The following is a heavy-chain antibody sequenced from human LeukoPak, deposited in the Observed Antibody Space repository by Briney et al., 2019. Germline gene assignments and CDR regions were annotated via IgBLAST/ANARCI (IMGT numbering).Heavy chain of an antibody. D-gene: IGHD6-19*01. CDR1: GFTFSNSA. CDR3: AKGIYSSGWSYFDY. V-gene: IGHV3-23*01. J-gene: IGHJ4*01. Sequence: PGGSLRLSCAASGFTFSNSATSWVRQAPGKGLEWVSTLSGSGITTYYADSVKGRFTISRDNSKNTLYLQMNTPRAEDSALYYCAKGIYSSGWSYFDYWGHGTLVTVSS. CDR2: LSGSGITT.